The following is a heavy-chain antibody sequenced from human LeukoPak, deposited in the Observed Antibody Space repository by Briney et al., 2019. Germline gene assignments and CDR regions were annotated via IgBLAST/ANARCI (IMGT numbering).Heavy chain of an antibody. J-gene: IGHJ1*01. CDR1: GYTLTELS. Sequence: ASVKVSCKVSGYTLTELSMHWVRQAPGKGLEWMGGFDPEDGETIYAQKFQGRVTMTEDTSTDTAYMELSSLRSEDTAVYYCATDPRGWDYDILTGYWNFQHWGQGTLVTVSS. D-gene: IGHD3-9*01. V-gene: IGHV1-24*01. CDR2: FDPEDGET. CDR3: ATDPRGWDYDILTGYWNFQH.